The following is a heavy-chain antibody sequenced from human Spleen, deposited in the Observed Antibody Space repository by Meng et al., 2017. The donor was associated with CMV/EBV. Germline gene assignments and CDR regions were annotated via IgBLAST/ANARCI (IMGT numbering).Heavy chain of an antibody. CDR2: VYYSGTT. CDR1: RSRDYH. V-gene: IGHV4-39*01. J-gene: IGHJ4*02. CDR3: ARHRYTSGWYDYFDY. Sequence: RSRDYHGAWAREPPGKGLGWIGDVYYSGTTYSKLSLKSRVTISVDTSKSHFSLKLRSVTAADTAVYYCARHRYTSGWYDYFDYWGQGILVTVSS. D-gene: IGHD6-19*01.